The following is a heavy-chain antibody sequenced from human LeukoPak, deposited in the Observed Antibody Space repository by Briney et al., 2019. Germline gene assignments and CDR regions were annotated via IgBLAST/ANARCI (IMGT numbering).Heavy chain of an antibody. CDR3: ARGVAEVLWFGELLYPGNWFDP. CDR2: IYYSGST. V-gene: IGHV4-61*01. J-gene: IGHJ5*02. Sequence: SETLSLTCTVSGGSVSSGSYYWSWIRQPPGKGLEWIGYIYYSGSTNYNPSLKSRVTISVDTSKNQFSLKLSSVTAADTAVYYRARGVAEVLWFGELLYPGNWFDPWGQGTLVTVSS. CDR1: GGSVSSGSYY. D-gene: IGHD3-10*01.